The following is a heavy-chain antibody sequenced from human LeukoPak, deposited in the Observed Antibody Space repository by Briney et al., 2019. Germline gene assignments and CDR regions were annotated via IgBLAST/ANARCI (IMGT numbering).Heavy chain of an antibody. J-gene: IGHJ5*02. CDR2: IYYSVST. CDR3: ARFLGFNWFDP. CDR1: GGSISSYY. V-gene: IGHV4-59*01. Sequence: SETLSLTCTVSGGSISSYYWSWIRQPPGKGLEWIGYIYYSVSTNYNPSLKSRVTISVDTSKNQFSLKLSSVTAADTAVYYCARFLGFNWFDPWGQGTLVTVSS. D-gene: IGHD2/OR15-2a*01.